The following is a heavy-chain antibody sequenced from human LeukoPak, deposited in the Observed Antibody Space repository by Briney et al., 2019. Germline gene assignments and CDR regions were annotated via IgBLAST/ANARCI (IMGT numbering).Heavy chain of an antibody. V-gene: IGHV1-2*02. CDR1: GYTFTGYY. CDR3: ASSSGWRGDFDY. J-gene: IGHJ4*02. CDR2: INPNSGGT. D-gene: IGHD6-19*01. Sequence: ASVKVSCKASGYTFTGYYIHWVRQAPGQGLEWMGWINPNSGGTDYAQKFQGRVTMTRDTSISTAYMDLSRLRSDDTAVYYCASSSGWRGDFDYWGQGALVTVSS.